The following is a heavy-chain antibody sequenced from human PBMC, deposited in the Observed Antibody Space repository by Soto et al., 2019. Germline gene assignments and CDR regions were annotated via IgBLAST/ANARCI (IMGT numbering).Heavy chain of an antibody. V-gene: IGHV1-18*01. J-gene: IGHJ5*02. CDR1: GYTFTNYG. CDR2: INVYNGNT. D-gene: IGHD3-10*01. Sequence: QVQLVQSGGEVKNPGASVKVSCKASGYTFTNYGISWVRQAPGQGLEWMGWINVYNGNTKYAQKGQGRVTMTTDTSTSTAYMELRRLRSDDTAVYYCERGVGSGSYYNQYNWFDPWGQGTLVTVSS. CDR3: ERGVGSGSYYNQYNWFDP.